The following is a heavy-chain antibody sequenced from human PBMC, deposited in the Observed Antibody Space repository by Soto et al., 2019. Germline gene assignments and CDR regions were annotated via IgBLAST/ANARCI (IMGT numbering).Heavy chain of an antibody. CDR1: GGTFSSYA. J-gene: IGHJ6*02. Sequence: QVQLVQSGAEVKKPGSSLKVSCQASGGTFSSYAISWVRQAPGQGLEWMGGIIPISGTANYAQKFQGRATLXAXXSTSTAYMALSSLTAEDPAVYYFARKWTVTINLFYYYGMDVWGQGTTVTVSS. CDR2: IIPISGTA. D-gene: IGHD4-4*01. V-gene: IGHV1-69*12. CDR3: ARKWTVTINLFYYYGMDV.